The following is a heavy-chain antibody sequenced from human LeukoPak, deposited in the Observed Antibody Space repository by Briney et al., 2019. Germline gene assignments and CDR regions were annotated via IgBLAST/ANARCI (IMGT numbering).Heavy chain of an antibody. CDR3: ARDGGGSCSQGSDCYFDY. V-gene: IGHV3-48*04. Sequence: LGGSLRLSCVASGFTFSSYSMSWFRQAPGKGLEWVSHITSVASTIYYAVSVKVRFTISRDNAMNSLYLQMNGLRPEDTAVYYCARDGGGSCSQGSDCYFDYWGRGALVTVSS. D-gene: IGHD2-15*01. J-gene: IGHJ4*02. CDR2: ITSVASTI. CDR1: GFTFSSYS.